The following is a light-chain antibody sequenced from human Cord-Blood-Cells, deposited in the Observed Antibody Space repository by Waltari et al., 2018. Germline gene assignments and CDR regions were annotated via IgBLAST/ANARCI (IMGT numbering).Light chain of an antibody. V-gene: IGLV2-8*01. Sequence: QSALTQPPSASGSPGQSVTISCTGTSSDVGGYNYVSWYQQHPGKAPKLMIYEVSKRPSGVPDRFSGYKSGNTASLTVSGLQAEDEADYYCSSYAGSNVAFGTGTKVTVL. CDR2: EVS. CDR3: SSYAGSNVA. J-gene: IGLJ1*01. CDR1: SSDVGGYNY.